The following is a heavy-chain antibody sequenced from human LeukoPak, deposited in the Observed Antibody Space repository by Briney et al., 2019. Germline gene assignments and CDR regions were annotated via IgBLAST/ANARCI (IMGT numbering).Heavy chain of an antibody. CDR3: ARDRGSCQGHPGWFDP. CDR2: INHSGST. D-gene: IGHD1-26*01. Sequence: SETLSLTCAVYGGSFSGYYWSWIRQPPGKGLEWIGEINHSGSTNYNPSLKSRVTISVDTSKNQFSLKLSSVTAADTAVYYCARDRGSCQGHPGWFDPWGQGTLVTVSS. V-gene: IGHV4-34*01. J-gene: IGHJ5*02. CDR1: GGSFSGYY.